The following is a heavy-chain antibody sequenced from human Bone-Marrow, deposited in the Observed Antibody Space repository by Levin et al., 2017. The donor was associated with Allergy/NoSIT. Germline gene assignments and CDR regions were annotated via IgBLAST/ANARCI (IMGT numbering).Heavy chain of an antibody. CDR1: GASISSDS. D-gene: IGHD3-3*01. Sequence: SETLSLTCTVSGASISSDSWTWIRQTPGKGLEWMGHAFYVGSPNYNPSLKSRLTISLDTSKNQFALKLRAVTAADTAAYYCARLSSGALGYDGGDWFDPWGQGTLVTVSS. CDR2: AFYVGSP. V-gene: IGHV4-59*01. J-gene: IGHJ5*02. CDR3: ARLSSGALGYDGGDWFDP.